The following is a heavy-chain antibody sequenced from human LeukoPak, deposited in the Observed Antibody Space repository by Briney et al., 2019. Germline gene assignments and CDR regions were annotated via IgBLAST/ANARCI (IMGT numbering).Heavy chain of an antibody. CDR3: ARIYERPDNWFDP. CDR2: IYYSGST. J-gene: IGHJ5*02. V-gene: IGHV4-59*08. D-gene: IGHD3-16*01. Sequence: SETLSLTCTVSGGSISSYYWSWIRHPPGKGLEWIGYIYYSGSTYYNPSLKSRVTISVDTSKNQFSLKLSSVTAADTAVYYCARIYERPDNWFDPWGQGTLVTVSS. CDR1: GGSISSYY.